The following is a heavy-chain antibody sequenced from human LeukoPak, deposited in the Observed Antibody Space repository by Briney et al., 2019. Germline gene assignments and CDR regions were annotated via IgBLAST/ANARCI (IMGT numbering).Heavy chain of an antibody. CDR1: GFTFSTYA. Sequence: GGSLRLSCAAPGFTFSTYAMSWVRQAPGKGLEWVSGISSSGGSTYYAESVKGRFTISRDNSENTLHLQMSSLRSEDTAIYYCAKDGTGDSTGWSNYFDYWGQGTLVTVSS. J-gene: IGHJ4*02. CDR2: ISSSGGST. V-gene: IGHV3-23*01. CDR3: AKDGTGDSTGWSNYFDY. D-gene: IGHD6-19*01.